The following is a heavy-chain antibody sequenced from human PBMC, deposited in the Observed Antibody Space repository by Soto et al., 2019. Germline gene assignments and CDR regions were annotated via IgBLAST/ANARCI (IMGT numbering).Heavy chain of an antibody. CDR1: GFTFGDNA. CDR2: VTGSATNI. Sequence: EVQLLESGGGLKQPGGSLRLSCAAFGFTFGDNALAGFGQPPGKGLGWVETVTGSATNINYTDSVKGRFAVSRDNSRDTLYLQMNRLTAEDTAVYYCAKGGATYGLLTHDYWGQGTLVTVSS. D-gene: IGHD3-9*01. CDR3: AKGGATYGLLTHDY. V-gene: IGHV3-23*01. J-gene: IGHJ4*02.